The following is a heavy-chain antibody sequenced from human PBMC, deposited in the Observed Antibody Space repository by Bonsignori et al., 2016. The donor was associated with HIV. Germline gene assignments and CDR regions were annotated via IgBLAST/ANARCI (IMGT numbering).Heavy chain of an antibody. V-gene: IGHV4-34*01. CDR3: ARPQGGVFGY. CDR2: INHSGST. D-gene: IGHD3-16*02. Sequence: WIRQPPGKGLEWIGEINHSGSTNYNPSLKSRVTISVDTSKNQFSLNLTSVTAADTAVYYCARPQGGVFGYWGQGNLVTVSS. J-gene: IGHJ4*02.